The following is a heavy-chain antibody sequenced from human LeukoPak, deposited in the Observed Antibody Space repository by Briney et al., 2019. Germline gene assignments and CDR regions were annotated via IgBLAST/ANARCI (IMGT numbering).Heavy chain of an antibody. CDR2: TYHSGST. CDR3: ARGDSSGYYSPAYYFDY. J-gene: IGHJ4*02. V-gene: IGHV4-30-2*02. D-gene: IGHD3-22*01. CDR1: GGSISSGGYS. Sequence: SETLSLTCAVSGGSISSGGYSWSWIRQPPGKGLEWIGYTYHSGSTYYNPSLKSRVTISVDTSKNQFSLKLSSVTAADTAVYYCARGDSSGYYSPAYYFDYWGQGTLVTVSS.